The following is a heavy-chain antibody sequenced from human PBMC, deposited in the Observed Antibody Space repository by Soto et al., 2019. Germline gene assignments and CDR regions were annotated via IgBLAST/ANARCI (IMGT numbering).Heavy chain of an antibody. Sequence: SLRLSCAASGFTFNSYAMHWVRQAPGKGLEWVAVISYDGSNKYYADSVKGRFTISRDNSKNTLYLQMNSLRAEDTAVYYCARDWGWSSSPPDYWGQGTLVTVSS. V-gene: IGHV3-30-3*01. CDR1: GFTFNSYA. D-gene: IGHD6-6*01. CDR3: ARDWGWSSSPPDY. CDR2: ISYDGSNK. J-gene: IGHJ4*02.